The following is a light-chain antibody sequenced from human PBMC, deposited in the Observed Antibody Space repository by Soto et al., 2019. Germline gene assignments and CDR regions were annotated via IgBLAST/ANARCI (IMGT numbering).Light chain of an antibody. CDR2: DAS. CDR3: QQYDSLPLA. CDR1: QDIRHL. V-gene: IGKV1-33*01. Sequence: DIQMTQSPSSLSASVGDRVTITCQASQDIRHLLNWYQQKPGKAPKLLIYDASNLETGAPSRFSGSGSGTDFTFTISSLQPEDIATYYCQQYDSLPLAFGQGTKLEIK. J-gene: IGKJ2*01.